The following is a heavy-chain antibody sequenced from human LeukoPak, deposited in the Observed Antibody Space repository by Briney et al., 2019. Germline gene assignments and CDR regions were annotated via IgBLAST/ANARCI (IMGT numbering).Heavy chain of an antibody. CDR1: GFTVSSNY. D-gene: IGHD3-3*01. Sequence: GGSLRLSCAASGFTVSSNYMSWVRQAPGKGLGWVANIKQDGSEKYYVDSVKGRFTISRDNAKNSLYLQMNSLRAEDTAVYYCARDQAIFGVVILFDPWGQGTLVTVSS. J-gene: IGHJ5*02. CDR3: ARDQAIFGVVILFDP. CDR2: IKQDGSEK. V-gene: IGHV3-7*01.